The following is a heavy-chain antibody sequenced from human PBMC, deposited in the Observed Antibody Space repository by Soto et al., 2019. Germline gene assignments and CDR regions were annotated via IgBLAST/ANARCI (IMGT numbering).Heavy chain of an antibody. CDR1: GFTFSDYY. CDR2: ISSSGSTI. CDR3: ARSRYYDFWSGYYSSPNMDY. J-gene: IGHJ4*02. Sequence: GGSLRLSCAASGFTFSDYYMSWIRQAPGKGLEWVSYISSSGSTIYYADSVKGRFTISRDNAKNSLYLQMNSLRAEDTAVYYCARSRYYDFWSGYYSSPNMDYWGQGTLVTVSS. D-gene: IGHD3-3*01. V-gene: IGHV3-11*01.